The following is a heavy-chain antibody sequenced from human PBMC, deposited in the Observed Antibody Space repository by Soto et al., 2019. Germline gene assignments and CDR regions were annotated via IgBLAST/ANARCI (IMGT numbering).Heavy chain of an antibody. J-gene: IGHJ4*02. CDR3: ARHLEVVITTSIPFDY. CDR1: GGSISSSSYY. V-gene: IGHV4-39*01. D-gene: IGHD3-22*01. CDR2: IYYSGST. Sequence: SETLSLTCTVSGGSISSSSYYWGWIRQPPGKGLEWIGSIYYSGSTYYNPSLKSRVTISVDTSKNQFSLKLSSVTAADTAVYYCARHLEVVITTSIPFDYWGQGTLVTVSS.